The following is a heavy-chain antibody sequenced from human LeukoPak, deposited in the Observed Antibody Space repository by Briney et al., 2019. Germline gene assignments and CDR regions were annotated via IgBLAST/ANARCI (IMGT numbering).Heavy chain of an antibody. D-gene: IGHD4-23*01. Sequence: PGGSLRLSCAASEFTFTSYELNWVRQAPGKGLEWMAIIWYDGSHKYYADSVKGRFTISRDNSKNTLYLQVNSLTAEDTAVYYCARGNSDAFDIWGHGTMVTVSS. CDR2: IWYDGSHK. V-gene: IGHV3-33*08. CDR1: EFTFTSYE. CDR3: ARGNSDAFDI. J-gene: IGHJ3*02.